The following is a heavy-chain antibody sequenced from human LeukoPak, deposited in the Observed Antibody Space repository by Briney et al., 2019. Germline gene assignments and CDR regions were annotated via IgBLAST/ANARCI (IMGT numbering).Heavy chain of an antibody. Sequence: PSETLSLTCTVSGGSISSSSYYWGWIRQPPGKGLEWIGSIYYSGSTYYNPSLKSRVTISVDTSKNQFSLKLNSVTAADTAVYYCARERGYDSSGYHWGQGTLVTVSS. D-gene: IGHD3-22*01. CDR2: IYYSGST. J-gene: IGHJ4*02. V-gene: IGHV4-39*07. CDR1: GGSISSSSYY. CDR3: ARERGYDSSGYH.